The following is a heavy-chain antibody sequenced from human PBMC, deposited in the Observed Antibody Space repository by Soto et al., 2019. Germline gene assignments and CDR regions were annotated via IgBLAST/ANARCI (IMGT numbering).Heavy chain of an antibody. J-gene: IGHJ3*02. CDR1: GGTFSSYA. CDR2: IIPIFGTA. V-gene: IGHV1-69*13. CDR3: ARVLDSSGYYPQGAFDI. D-gene: IGHD3-22*01. Sequence: SVKVSCKASGGTFSSYAISWVRQAPGQGLEWMGGIIPIFGTANYAQKFQGRVTITADESTSTAYMELSSLRSEDTAVYYCARVLDSSGYYPQGAFDIWGQGTMVTVSS.